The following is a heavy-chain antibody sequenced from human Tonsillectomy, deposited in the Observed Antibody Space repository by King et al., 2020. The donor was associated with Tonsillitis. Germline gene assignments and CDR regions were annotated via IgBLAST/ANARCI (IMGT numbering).Heavy chain of an antibody. CDR3: ARRYSDSYYGHLDY. Sequence: VQLVESGGGVVQPGRSLRLSCAASGFTFSNYGMHWVRQAPGKGLEWVAIIWDDVSNKYYGDSVKGRFTISRDNSKNTLYLQMNSLRAEDTAVYYCARRYSDSYYGHLDYWGQGTLVTVSS. CDR2: IWDDVSNK. J-gene: IGHJ4*02. V-gene: IGHV3-33*01. CDR1: GFTFSNYG. D-gene: IGHD1-26*01.